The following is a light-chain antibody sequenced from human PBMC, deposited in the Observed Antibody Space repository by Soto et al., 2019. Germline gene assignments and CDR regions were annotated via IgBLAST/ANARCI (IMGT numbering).Light chain of an antibody. CDR1: QDISNY. V-gene: IGKV1-33*01. CDR3: QQYDNLPLT. CDR2: DAS. J-gene: IGKJ4*02. Sequence: DIQMTQSPSSLSASVGDIVTITCQASQDISNYLNWYQQKPGKAPKLLIYDASNLETGVPPRFSGSGSGTGFTFTISSLQPEDIATYYCQQYDNLPLTCGGGTKVEIK.